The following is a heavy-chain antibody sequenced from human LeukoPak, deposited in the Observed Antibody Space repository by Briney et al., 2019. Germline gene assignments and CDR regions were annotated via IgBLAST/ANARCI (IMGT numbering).Heavy chain of an antibody. Sequence: ASVKVSCKASGYTFTSYAMNWVRQAPGQGLEWMGWINTNTGNPTYAQGFTGRFVFSLDTSVSTAYLQISSLKAEDTAVYYCARETSAYYYYYYMDVWGKGTMVTVSS. CDR2: INTNTGNP. V-gene: IGHV7-4-1*02. CDR3: ARETSAYYYYYYMDV. J-gene: IGHJ6*03. CDR1: GYTFTSYA.